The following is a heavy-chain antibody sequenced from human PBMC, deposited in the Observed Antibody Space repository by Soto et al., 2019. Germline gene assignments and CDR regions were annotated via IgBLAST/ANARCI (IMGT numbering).Heavy chain of an antibody. CDR1: GYTFSSYY. J-gene: IGHJ4*02. CDR3: ARGLGLGDC. Sequence: QVQLVQSGAEVKKPGASVKVSCKASGYTFSSYYIHWVRQAPGQGLEWIGIINPNGGSTNYSQNFKVSPTVTRDPSTATVYMDLSALTSDDTAMYYCARGLGLGDCWGQGTLVTVSS. D-gene: IGHD3-9*01. V-gene: IGHV1-46*01. CDR2: INPNGGST.